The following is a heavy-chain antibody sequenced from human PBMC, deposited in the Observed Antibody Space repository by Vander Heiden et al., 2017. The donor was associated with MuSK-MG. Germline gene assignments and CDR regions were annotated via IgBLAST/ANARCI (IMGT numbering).Heavy chain of an antibody. D-gene: IGHD3-10*01. J-gene: IGHJ4*01. V-gene: IGHV3-23*01. CDR1: GITFSSYA. CDR3: AKWASGGSYTD. CDR2: TKCGGGTT. Sequence: EVQLWESVGDLVQPVGSLRLSCAASGITFSSYAMSWVRQAPGKGLEWVSSTKCGGGTTTYADSMKGRFTISRDNSQNTLYLQMNSLRAEDTAVYYCAKWASGGSYTDWGQGTLVTVSS.